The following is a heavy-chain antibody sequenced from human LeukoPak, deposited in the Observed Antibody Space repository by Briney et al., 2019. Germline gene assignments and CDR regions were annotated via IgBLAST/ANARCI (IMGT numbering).Heavy chain of an antibody. D-gene: IGHD3-10*01. CDR1: GYSFTSYW. J-gene: IGHJ3*02. CDR3: ASEGYYGSGSYYNDAFDI. Sequence: KDGESLKISCKGSGYSFTSYWIGWVRQMPGKGLEWMGIIYPGDSDTRYSPSFQGQVTISADKSISTAYLQWSSLKASDTAMYYCASEGYYGSGSYYNDAFDIWGQGTMVTVSS. CDR2: IYPGDSDT. V-gene: IGHV5-51*01.